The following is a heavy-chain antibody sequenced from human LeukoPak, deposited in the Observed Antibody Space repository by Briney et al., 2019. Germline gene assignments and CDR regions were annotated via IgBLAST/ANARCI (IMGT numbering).Heavy chain of an antibody. Sequence: GGSLRLSCAASGFTFSSYGMHWVRQAPGKGLEWVAVIWYDGSNKYYADSVKGRFTISRDNSKNTLYLQMNSLRAEDTAVYYCASALWVQLWFPFDYWGQGTLVTVSS. CDR2: IWYDGSNK. CDR3: ASALWVQLWFPFDY. D-gene: IGHD5-18*01. CDR1: GFTFSSYG. J-gene: IGHJ4*02. V-gene: IGHV3-33*01.